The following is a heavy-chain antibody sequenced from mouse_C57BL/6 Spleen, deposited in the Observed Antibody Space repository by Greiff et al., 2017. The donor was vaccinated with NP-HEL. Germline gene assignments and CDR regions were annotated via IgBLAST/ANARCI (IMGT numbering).Heavy chain of an antibody. CDR2: ISDGGSYT. D-gene: IGHD1-2*01. J-gene: IGHJ1*03. V-gene: IGHV5-4*01. CDR1: GFTFSSYA. Sequence: EVQRVESGGGLVKPGGSLKLSCAASGFTFSSYAMSWVRQTPEKRLEWVATISDGGSYTYYPDNVKGRFTISRDNAKNNLYLQMSHLKSEDTAMYYCARATTAWYFDVWGTGTTVTVSS. CDR3: ARATTAWYFDV.